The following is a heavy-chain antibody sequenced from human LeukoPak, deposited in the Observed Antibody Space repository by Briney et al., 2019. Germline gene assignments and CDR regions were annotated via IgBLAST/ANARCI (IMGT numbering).Heavy chain of an antibody. CDR1: GFTFDDYA. CDR3: AKASSGWYHENYFDY. CDR2: ISWNSGSI. J-gene: IGHJ4*02. Sequence: GGSLRLSCAAPGFTFDDYAMHWVRHAPGKGLEWVSGISWNSGSIGYADSVKGRFTISRDNAKNSLYLQMNSLRAEDTALYYCAKASSGWYHENYFDYWGQGTLVTVSS. V-gene: IGHV3-9*01. D-gene: IGHD6-19*01.